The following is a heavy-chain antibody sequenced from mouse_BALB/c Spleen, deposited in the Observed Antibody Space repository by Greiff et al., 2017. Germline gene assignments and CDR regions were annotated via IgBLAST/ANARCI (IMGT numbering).Heavy chain of an antibody. CDR2: ISSGGSYT. J-gene: IGHJ3*01. D-gene: IGHD2-4*01. CDR1: GFTFSSYA. CDR3: ARDGITRGFAY. V-gene: IGHV5-9-4*01. Sequence: EVKLVESGGGLVKPGGSLKLSCAASGFTFSSYAMSWVRQSPEKRLEWVAEISSGGSYTYYPDTVTGRFTISRDNAKNTLYLEMSSLRSEDTAMYYCARDGITRGFAYWGQGTLVTVSA.